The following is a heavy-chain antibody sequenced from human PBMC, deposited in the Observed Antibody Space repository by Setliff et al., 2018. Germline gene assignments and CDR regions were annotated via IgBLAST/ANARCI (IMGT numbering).Heavy chain of an antibody. J-gene: IGHJ3*02. CDR1: GYTFTGYY. Sequence: ASVKVSCKASGYTFTGYYMHWVRQAPGQGLEWMGWINPNSGGTNYAQKFQGRVTMTRDTSISTAYMGLSRLRSDDTAVYYCARGGGSSSWYDAFDIWGQGTMVT. D-gene: IGHD6-13*01. CDR3: ARGGGSSSWYDAFDI. V-gene: IGHV1-2*02. CDR2: INPNSGGT.